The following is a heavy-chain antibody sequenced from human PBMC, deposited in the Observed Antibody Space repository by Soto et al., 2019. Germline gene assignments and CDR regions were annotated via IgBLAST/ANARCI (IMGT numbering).Heavy chain of an antibody. V-gene: IGHV4-61*01. D-gene: IGHD3-10*01. Sequence: PSETLSLTCTVSGGSVSSGSYYWSWIRQPPGKGLEWIGYIYYSGSTNYNPSLKSRVIISIDTSKNQFSLKVSSVTAADTAVYYCARGEYYGSGSYYYNYYGIDVWGQGTTVTVSS. J-gene: IGHJ6*02. CDR3: ARGEYYGSGSYYYNYYGIDV. CDR1: GGSVSSGSYY. CDR2: IYYSGST.